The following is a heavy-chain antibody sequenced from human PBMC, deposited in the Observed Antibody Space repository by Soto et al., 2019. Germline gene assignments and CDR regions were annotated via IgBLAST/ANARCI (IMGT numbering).Heavy chain of an antibody. J-gene: IGHJ6*02. CDR2: IRRKANSYTT. D-gene: IGHD6-19*01. CDR3: AMLGGWSGGSSGMDV. V-gene: IGHV3-72*01. Sequence: EVQLVESGGGLVQPGGSLRLSFAASGLIFSDYHMDWVRQAPGKGLEWGGRIRRKANSYTTEYAASVKGRFTISRDDSKNSLYLQMNSLKSEDTAVYYCAMLGGWSGGSSGMDVWGQGTTVTVSS. CDR1: GLIFSDYH.